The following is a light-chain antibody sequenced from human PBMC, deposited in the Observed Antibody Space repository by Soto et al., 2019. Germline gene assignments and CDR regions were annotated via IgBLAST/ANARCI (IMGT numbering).Light chain of an antibody. CDR2: KAS. J-gene: IGKJ1*01. CDR3: QQYNAYPM. CDR1: RSVSTL. Sequence: DYPMTQSPSTLSASVGDRVMITCRATRSVSTLVAWYQQKPGKAPKVLIYKASTLASGVPSRFSGSGSGTEFTLTISSLQADDFETYYCQQYNAYPMFGQGTKVEIK. V-gene: IGKV1-5*03.